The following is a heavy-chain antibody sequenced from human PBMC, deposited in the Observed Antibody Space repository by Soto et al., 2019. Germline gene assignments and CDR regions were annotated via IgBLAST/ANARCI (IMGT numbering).Heavy chain of an antibody. CDR1: GDSISSGDYH. Sequence: SETLSLTCIVSGDSISSGDYHWSWIRQHPGKGLEWIGYIYYSGSTNYNPSLKSRVTISVDTSKNQFSLKLSSVTAADTAVYYCASSVATGGLYYYYYYMDVWGKGTTVTVSS. D-gene: IGHD5-12*01. V-gene: IGHV4-61*08. CDR2: IYYSGST. J-gene: IGHJ6*03. CDR3: ASSVATGGLYYYYYYMDV.